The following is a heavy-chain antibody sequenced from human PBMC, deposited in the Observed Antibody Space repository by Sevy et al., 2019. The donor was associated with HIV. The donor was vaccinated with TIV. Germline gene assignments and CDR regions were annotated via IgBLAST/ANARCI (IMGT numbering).Heavy chain of an antibody. J-gene: IGHJ4*02. CDR1: GDSISTSSYY. V-gene: IGHV4-39*02. CDR3: ARDGDDGSCSDY. Sequence: SETLSLTCTVSGDSISTSSYYWGWIRQPPGKGLEWIGTIYYSGSTYYNPSLKSRVTISVDTSKNQFSLKLSSVTAADTAAYYCARDGDDGSCSDYWGQGTLVTVSS. CDR2: IYYSGST. D-gene: IGHD2-15*01.